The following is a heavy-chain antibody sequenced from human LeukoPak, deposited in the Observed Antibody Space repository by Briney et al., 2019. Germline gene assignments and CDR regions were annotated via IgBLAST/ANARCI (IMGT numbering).Heavy chain of an antibody. CDR3: ARTRLGTSTSFYFDL. CDR1: ELIFSDYD. CDR2: IRYDGRSE. J-gene: IGHJ4*02. V-gene: IGHV3-30*02. D-gene: IGHD1-26*01. Sequence: GGSLRLSCAASELIFSDYDMHWVRQAPGKGLEWVALIRYDGRSEYYSGYMQGRFTISRDNSKNNLFLNMNNLGPEDTAVYFCARTRLGTSTSFYFDLWGQGTLVTVSS.